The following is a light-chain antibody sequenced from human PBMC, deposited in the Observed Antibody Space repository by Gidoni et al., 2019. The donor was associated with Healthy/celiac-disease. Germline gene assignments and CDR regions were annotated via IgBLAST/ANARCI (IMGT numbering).Light chain of an antibody. V-gene: IGKV3-20*01. Sequence: ELVLTQSPGPLSLSPGERATLSCRASQSVSSSYLAWYQQQPGQAPRLLIYGASSRATGIPDRFSGSGSGTDFTLTISRLEPEDCAVYYCQQXXGAFGQGTKVEIK. CDR1: QSVSSSY. CDR3: QQXXGA. CDR2: GAS. J-gene: IGKJ1*01.